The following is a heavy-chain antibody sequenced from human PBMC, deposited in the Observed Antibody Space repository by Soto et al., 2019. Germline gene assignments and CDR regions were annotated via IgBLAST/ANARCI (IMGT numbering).Heavy chain of an antibody. CDR1: GYSISSGYY. Sequence: PSETLSLTCAVSGYSISSGYYGGWLRQPPGKGLEWIGSIYHGGSTYYNPSLNSRVTLSIDMTNNHVSLILKSVTAADTAVYYXXXXXXWXPYXXDSSPYTFENWFXPWGQGXLVTVSS. D-gene: IGHD3-22*01. CDR2: IYHGGST. CDR3: XXXXXWXPYXXDSSPYTFENWFXP. V-gene: IGHV4-38-2*01. J-gene: IGHJ5*02.